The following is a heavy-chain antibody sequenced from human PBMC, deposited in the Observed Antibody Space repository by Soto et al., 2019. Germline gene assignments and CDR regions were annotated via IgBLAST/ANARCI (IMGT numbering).Heavy chain of an antibody. J-gene: IGHJ6*02. Sequence: GESLKISCKGSVYTFTNYWIGWVRQMPGKGLEWMGIIYPGDSDTKYNPSFQGQVTISADKSITTTYLRWTSLKASDTAIYYCATSIFYYGMDVWGQGTTVTVSS. CDR2: IYPGDSDT. CDR1: VYTFTNYW. CDR3: ATSIFYYGMDV. V-gene: IGHV5-51*01.